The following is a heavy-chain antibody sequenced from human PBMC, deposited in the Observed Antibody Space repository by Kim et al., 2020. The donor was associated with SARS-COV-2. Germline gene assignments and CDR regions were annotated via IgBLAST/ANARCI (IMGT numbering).Heavy chain of an antibody. V-gene: IGHV3-30*18. J-gene: IGHJ6*01. CDR3: AKDTRYSGSYYRDYYGM. CDR1: GFTFSSYG. D-gene: IGHD1-26*01. CDR2: ISYDGSNK. Sequence: GGSLRLSCAASGFTFSSYGMHWVRQAPGKGLEWVAVISYDGSNKYYADSVKGRFTISRDNSKNTLYLQMNSLRAEDTAVYDCAKDTRYSGSYYRDYYGM.